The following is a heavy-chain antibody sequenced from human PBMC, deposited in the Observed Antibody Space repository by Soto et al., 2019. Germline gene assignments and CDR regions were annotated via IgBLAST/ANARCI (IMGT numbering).Heavy chain of an antibody. CDR3: AKEAANKYSRSWGWFDP. CDR2: ISYDGSNK. Sequence: GGSLRLSCAASGFTFSSYGMHWVRQAPGKGLEWVAVISYDGSNKYYADSVKGRFTISRDNSKNTLYLQMNSLRAEDTAVYYCAKEAANKYSRSWGWFDPWGQGTLVTVSS. CDR1: GFTFSSYG. J-gene: IGHJ5*02. V-gene: IGHV3-30*18. D-gene: IGHD6-13*01.